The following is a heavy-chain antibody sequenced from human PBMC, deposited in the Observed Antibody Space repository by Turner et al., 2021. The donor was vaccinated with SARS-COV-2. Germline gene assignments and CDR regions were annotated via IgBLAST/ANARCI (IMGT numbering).Heavy chain of an antibody. V-gene: IGHV4-61*01. CDR1: GGSVSSGSYY. CDR2: NYYSGST. J-gene: IGHJ4*02. CDR3: ARGEERATYVDY. D-gene: IGHD5-12*01. Sequence: QVHLPVSAPGLLKPSDTLSLICTVSGGSVSSGSYYWSWIRQPPGKGLEWIGYNYYSGSTNYNPSQKSRLTISVDTSKNQFSLKLTSVTAADTAVYYCARGEERATYVDYWGQGTLVTVSS.